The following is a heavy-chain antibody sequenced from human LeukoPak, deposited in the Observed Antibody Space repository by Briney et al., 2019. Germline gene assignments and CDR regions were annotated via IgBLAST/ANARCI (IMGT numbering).Heavy chain of an antibody. Sequence: ATVKVSCKASGGTFSSYAFSWVRQAPGQGLEWMGGTIPIVGTTNYAQMFQGRVTITADESTSTAYVELSSLRSEDTAVYYCARGGYYYDSSGYSHLPDYWGQGTLVTVSA. J-gene: IGHJ4*02. D-gene: IGHD3-22*01. CDR1: GGTFSSYA. CDR3: ARGGYYYDSSGYSHLPDY. V-gene: IGHV1-69*13. CDR2: TIPIVGTT.